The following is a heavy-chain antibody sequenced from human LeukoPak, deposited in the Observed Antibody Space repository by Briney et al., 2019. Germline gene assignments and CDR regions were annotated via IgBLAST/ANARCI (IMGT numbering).Heavy chain of an antibody. CDR2: ISYDGSNK. D-gene: IGHD3-16*01. CDR1: GFTFSSYA. CDR3: ARVPLPLARGYYYYGMDV. V-gene: IGHV3-30-3*01. J-gene: IGHJ6*02. Sequence: PGGSLRLSCAASGFTFSSYAMHWDRQAPGKGLEWVAVISYDGSNKYYADSVKGRFTISRDNSKNTLYLQMNSLRAEDTAVYYCARVPLPLARGYYYYGMDVWGQGTTVTVSS.